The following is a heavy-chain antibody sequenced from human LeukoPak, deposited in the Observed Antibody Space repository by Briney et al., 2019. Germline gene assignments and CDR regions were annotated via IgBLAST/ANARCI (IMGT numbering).Heavy chain of an antibody. Sequence: GGSLRLSCAASGYTFTSYYMHWVRQAPGQGLEWMGIINPSGGSTSYAQKFQGRVTMTRDTSTSTVYMELSSLRSEDTAVYYCARDGRSIVGAAEYYFDYWGQGTLVTVSS. CDR1: GYTFTSYY. J-gene: IGHJ4*02. CDR2: INPSGGST. D-gene: IGHD1-26*01. V-gene: IGHV1-46*01. CDR3: ARDGRSIVGAAEYYFDY.